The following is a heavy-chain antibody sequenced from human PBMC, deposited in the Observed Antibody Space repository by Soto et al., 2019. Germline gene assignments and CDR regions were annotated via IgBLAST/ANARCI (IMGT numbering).Heavy chain of an antibody. V-gene: IGHV3-23*01. D-gene: IGHD3-10*01. Sequence: GGSLRLSCAASGFTFSSYAMSWVRQAPGKGLEWVSAISGSGGSKYYADSVKGRFTISRDNSKNTLYLKMNSLRAEDTAVYYCAKFNYGSPYYFDYWGQGTLVTVSS. CDR3: AKFNYGSPYYFDY. J-gene: IGHJ4*02. CDR1: GFTFSSYA. CDR2: ISGSGGSK.